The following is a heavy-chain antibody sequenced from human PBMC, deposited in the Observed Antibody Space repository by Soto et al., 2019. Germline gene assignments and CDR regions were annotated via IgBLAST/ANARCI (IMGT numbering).Heavy chain of an antibody. CDR1: VCGCIYYS. J-gene: IGHJ6*03. CDR2: ISSSSDDI. D-gene: IGHD6-13*01. Sequence: PVVSRRRSCSSCVCGCIYYSMNWLRQAPVKGLEWVTSISSSSDDIYYADSVKGRFTIYRDNAKNSLYLKMISLRAEDTAVYYCERRRSRSIRELDVCGKGTAVSVSS. CDR3: ERRRSRSIRELDV. V-gene: IGHV3-21*01.